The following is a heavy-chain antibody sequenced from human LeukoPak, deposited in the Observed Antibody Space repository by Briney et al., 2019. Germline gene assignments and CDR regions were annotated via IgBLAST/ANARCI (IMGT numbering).Heavy chain of an antibody. D-gene: IGHD6-13*01. V-gene: IGHV7-4-1*02. CDR1: GYTFTSYA. CDR3: ARASKVYSSSWYLGGY. Sequence: ASVKVSCKASGYTFTSYAMNWVRQAPGQGLEWMGWINTNTGNPTYAQGFTGRFVFSLDTSVSTAYLQISSLKAEDTAVYCCARASKVYSSSWYLGGYWGQGTLVTVSS. CDR2: INTNTGNP. J-gene: IGHJ4*02.